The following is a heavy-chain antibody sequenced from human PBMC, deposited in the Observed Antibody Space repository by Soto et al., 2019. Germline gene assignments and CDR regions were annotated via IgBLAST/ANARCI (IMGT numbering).Heavy chain of an antibody. D-gene: IGHD3-9*01. CDR2: IDPSDSYT. Sequence: GESLKISCKGSGYSFTSYWISWVRQMPGKGLEWMGRIDPSDSYTNYSPSFQGHVTISADKSISTAYLQWSSLKASDTAMYYCARFDTYYDILTGYSSYYYYGMDVWGQGTTVTVSS. J-gene: IGHJ6*02. V-gene: IGHV5-10-1*01. CDR3: ARFDTYYDILTGYSSYYYYGMDV. CDR1: GYSFTSYW.